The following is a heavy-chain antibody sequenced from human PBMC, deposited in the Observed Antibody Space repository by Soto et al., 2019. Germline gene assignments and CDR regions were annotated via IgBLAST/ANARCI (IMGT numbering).Heavy chain of an antibody. J-gene: IGHJ5*02. CDR1: GFTFSSYA. D-gene: IGHD2-15*01. Sequence: QVQLVESGGGVVQPGRSLRLSCAASGFTFSSYAMHWVRQAPGKGLEWVAVISYDGSNKYYADSVKGRFTISRDNSKNTLYLQMNSLRAEDMAVYYCARATVVAAPNWFDPWGQGTLVTVSS. CDR3: ARATVVAAPNWFDP. CDR2: ISYDGSNK. V-gene: IGHV3-30-3*01.